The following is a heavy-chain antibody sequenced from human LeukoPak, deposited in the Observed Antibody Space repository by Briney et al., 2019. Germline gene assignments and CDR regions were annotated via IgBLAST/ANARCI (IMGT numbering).Heavy chain of an antibody. CDR3: ARGPMVRGAYGMDV. Sequence: GGSLRLSCAASGFTFSSSWMLWVPQAPGKGLLWVSRINTDGSSTSYADSVKGRFTISRDNAENTLYLQMNSLRAEDTAVYYCARGPMVRGAYGMDVWGQGTTVTVSS. D-gene: IGHD3-10*01. CDR2: INTDGSST. CDR1: GFTFSSSW. V-gene: IGHV3-74*01. J-gene: IGHJ6*02.